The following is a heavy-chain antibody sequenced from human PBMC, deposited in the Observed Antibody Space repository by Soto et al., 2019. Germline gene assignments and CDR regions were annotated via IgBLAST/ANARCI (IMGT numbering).Heavy chain of an antibody. CDR2: FDSENGET. CDR3: ATDKDFGDFYAFDI. CDR1: GYTLSVLS. Sequence: ASVKVSCKVSGYTLSVLSMHWVRQAPGKGLEWMGGFDSENGETFYAQKFQGRIAMTEDISTDTAYMDLSSLTSEDTAVYYCATDKDFGDFYAFDIWGQGTMVTVSS. V-gene: IGHV1-24*01. D-gene: IGHD4-17*01. J-gene: IGHJ3*02.